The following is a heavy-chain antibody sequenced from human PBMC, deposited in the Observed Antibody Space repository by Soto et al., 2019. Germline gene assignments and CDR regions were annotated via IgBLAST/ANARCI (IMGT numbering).Heavy chain of an antibody. CDR3: AKDRQDYPSDRPRFDP. J-gene: IGHJ5*02. Sequence: GSLRLSCAASGFTFSSYWMSWVRQAPGKGLEWVSAISGSGGSTYYADSVKGRFTISRDNSKNTVYLQMNSLRAEDTAVYFCAKDRQDYPSDRPRFDPWGQGTLVTVSS. D-gene: IGHD2-21*02. CDR1: GFTFSSYW. CDR2: ISGSGGST. V-gene: IGHV3-23*01.